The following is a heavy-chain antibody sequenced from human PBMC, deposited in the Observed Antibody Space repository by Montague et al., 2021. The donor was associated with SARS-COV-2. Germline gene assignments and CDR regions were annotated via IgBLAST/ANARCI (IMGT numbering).Heavy chain of an antibody. CDR3: ARSYYDILTAYYTAFDY. J-gene: IGHJ4*02. CDR1: GFSLSTSGIR. Sequence: PALVKPTQTLTLTCTFSGFSLSTSGIRASWIRQPPGKALEWLARIDWDDDKFYSTSLKTRLTISKDTSKNQVVLTMTNMDPVDTATYYCARSYYDILTAYYTAFDYWGQGTLVTVSS. V-gene: IGHV2-70*04. D-gene: IGHD3-9*01. CDR2: IDWDDDK.